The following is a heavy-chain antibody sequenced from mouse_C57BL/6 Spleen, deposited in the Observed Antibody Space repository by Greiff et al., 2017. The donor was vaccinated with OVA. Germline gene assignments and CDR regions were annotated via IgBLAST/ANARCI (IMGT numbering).Heavy chain of an antibody. Sequence: QVQLQQPGAELVKPGASVKVSCKASGYTFTSYWMHWVKQRPGQGLEWIGKIHPSDSATNYNQTFKGKATLTVDKSSSTAYMQLRSLTSEDSAVDVCELGGYYDYDLFAYWGQGTLVTVSA. D-gene: IGHD2-4*01. CDR1: GYTFTSYW. CDR2: IHPSDSAT. CDR3: ELGGYYDYDLFAY. J-gene: IGHJ3*01. V-gene: IGHV1-74*01.